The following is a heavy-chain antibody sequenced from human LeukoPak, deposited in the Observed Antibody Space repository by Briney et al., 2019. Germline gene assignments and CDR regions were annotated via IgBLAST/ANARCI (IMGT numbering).Heavy chain of an antibody. CDR2: INWNGGST. V-gene: IGHV3-20*01. Sequence: GGSLRLSCAASGFTFDDYGMSWVRQAPGKGLEWVSGINWNGGSTGYADSVKGRFTISRDNAKNSLYLQMNSLRAEDTALYHCARVYIAAADNYYYGMDVWGQGTTVTVFS. CDR1: GFTFDDYG. D-gene: IGHD6-13*01. J-gene: IGHJ6*02. CDR3: ARVYIAAADNYYYGMDV.